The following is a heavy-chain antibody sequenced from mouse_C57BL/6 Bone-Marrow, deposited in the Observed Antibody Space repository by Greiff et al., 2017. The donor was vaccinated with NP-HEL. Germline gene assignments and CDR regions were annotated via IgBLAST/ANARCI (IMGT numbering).Heavy chain of an antibody. Sequence: VQLQQSGPELVKPGASVKISCKASGYAFSSSWMNWVKQRPGKGLEWIGRMYPGDGDTNYNGKFKGKATLTADKSSSTAYMQLSSLTSEDSAVYFCARVIRGAMDYWGQGTSVTVSS. D-gene: IGHD1-1*01. V-gene: IGHV1-82*01. CDR1: GYAFSSSW. CDR2: MYPGDGDT. J-gene: IGHJ4*01. CDR3: ARVIRGAMDY.